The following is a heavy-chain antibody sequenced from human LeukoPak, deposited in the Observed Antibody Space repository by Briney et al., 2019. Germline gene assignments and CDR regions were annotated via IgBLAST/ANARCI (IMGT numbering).Heavy chain of an antibody. CDR3: ARGGVKWELLLDS. V-gene: IGHV4-38-2*01. D-gene: IGHD1-26*01. Sequence: PSETLSLTCAVSGYSISSGYYWGWIRQPPGQGLEWIGSIYHSGNTYYNPSLKSRVTISVDTSKNQFSLKLSSVTAADTAVYYCARGGVKWELLLDSWGQGTLVTVSS. CDR1: GYSISSGYY. CDR2: IYHSGNT. J-gene: IGHJ5*01.